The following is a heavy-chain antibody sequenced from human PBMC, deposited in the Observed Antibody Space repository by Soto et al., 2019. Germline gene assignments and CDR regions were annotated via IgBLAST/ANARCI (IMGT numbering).Heavy chain of an antibody. D-gene: IGHD3-3*01. V-gene: IGHV1-69*13. J-gene: IGHJ3*02. CDR1: GGTFSSYA. Sequence: SVKVSCKASGGTFSSYAISWVRQAPGQGLEWMGGIIPIFGTANYAQKFQGRVTITADESTSTAYMELSSLRSEDTAVYYCARDKRFLEWSGGFDIWGQGTMVTVSS. CDR2: IIPIFGTA. CDR3: ARDKRFLEWSGGFDI.